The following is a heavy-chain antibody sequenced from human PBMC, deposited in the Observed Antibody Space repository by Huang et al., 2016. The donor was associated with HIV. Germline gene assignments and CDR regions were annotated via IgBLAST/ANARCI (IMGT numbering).Heavy chain of an antibody. V-gene: IGHV3-48*01. CDR2: INSSSGSI. Sequence: EVQLMESGGGLVQPGGSLRLSCAASGFTFSTYNMNWVRQAPGKGVGWVSYINSSSGSIYDADSVKGRFTSSRDNAKNSLYLQMNSLRAEDTAVYDCARFGSYYYGSGSYLDAFDIWGQGTMVTVSS. CDR3: ARFGSYYYGSGSYLDAFDI. J-gene: IGHJ3*02. D-gene: IGHD3-10*01. CDR1: GFTFSTYN.